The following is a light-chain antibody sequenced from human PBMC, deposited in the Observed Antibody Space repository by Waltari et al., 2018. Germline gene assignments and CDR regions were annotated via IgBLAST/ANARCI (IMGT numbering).Light chain of an antibody. CDR1: RRVRSN. Sequence: IVMTLSPATVSVSPGERATLSCRASRRVRSNLAWYQQKSGQAPRLLIYGASTRATGIPARFNGSGSGTEFTLTISSLQSEDFAIYYCQQYNIWPRWTFGQGTRVEIK. V-gene: IGKV3-15*01. CDR3: QQYNIWPRWT. CDR2: GAS. J-gene: IGKJ1*01.